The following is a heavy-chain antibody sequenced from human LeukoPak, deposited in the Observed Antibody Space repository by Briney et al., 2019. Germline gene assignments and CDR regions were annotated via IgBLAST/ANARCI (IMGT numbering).Heavy chain of an antibody. CDR2: IYSSGST. J-gene: IGHJ4*02. V-gene: IGHV3-53*01. CDR1: GFTFSSNY. D-gene: IGHD4-17*01. CDR3: ARVRAEYGDYPDY. Sequence: GGSLRLSCAASGFTFSSNYMSWVRQAPGKGLEWVSVIYSSGSTYYADSVKGRFTISRDNSKNTLYLQMNSLRAEDTAVYYCARVRAEYGDYPDYWGQGTLVTVSS.